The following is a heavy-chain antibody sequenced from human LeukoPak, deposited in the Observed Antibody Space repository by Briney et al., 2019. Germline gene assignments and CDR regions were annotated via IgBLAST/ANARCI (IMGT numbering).Heavy chain of an antibody. V-gene: IGHV3-15*01. Sequence: PGGSLIVSCAASGFTFSIAWMNWVRQAPGKGLEWVGRIKSKTDGRTTDYAAPVKGRFTISRDDSKNTLYLQLNSLKTEDTAVYYCTTGRGAFDIWGQGTMVTVSS. D-gene: IGHD3-10*01. CDR1: GFTFSIAW. CDR3: TTGRGAFDI. J-gene: IGHJ3*02. CDR2: IKSKTDGRTT.